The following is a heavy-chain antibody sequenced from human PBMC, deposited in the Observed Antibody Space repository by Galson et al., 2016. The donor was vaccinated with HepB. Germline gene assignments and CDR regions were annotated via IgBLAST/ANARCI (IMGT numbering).Heavy chain of an antibody. CDR3: AREPVRLDDLLTGPPKNPDY. CDR2: ISYDASNR. Sequence: SLRLSCAASGFTFRSHGMHWVRQAPGKGLEWVAVISYDASNRIYIDSVKGRFTISRDNAKNSLYLQMNSLRAEDTAVYYCAREPVRLDDLLTGPPKNPDYWGQGTLVTVSS. D-gene: IGHD3-9*01. CDR1: GFTFRSHG. V-gene: IGHV3-30*03. J-gene: IGHJ4*02.